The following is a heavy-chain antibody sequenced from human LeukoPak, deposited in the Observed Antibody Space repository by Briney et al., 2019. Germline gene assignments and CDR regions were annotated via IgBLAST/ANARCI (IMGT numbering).Heavy chain of an antibody. D-gene: IGHD6-19*01. J-gene: IGHJ4*02. CDR3: AREWGRIAVAGGPGY. CDR1: GFIFSNYG. V-gene: IGHV3-33*01. Sequence: GGSLRLSCEVSGFIFSNYGMHWVRHAPGKGLEWLALIWYDGRTKFHADSVKGRFTISRDNSANTLYLQMSSLRVEDTAVYYCAREWGRIAVAGGPGYWGQGARVTVSS. CDR2: IWYDGRTK.